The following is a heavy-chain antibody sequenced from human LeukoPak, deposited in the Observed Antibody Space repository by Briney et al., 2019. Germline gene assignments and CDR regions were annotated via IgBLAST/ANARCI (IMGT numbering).Heavy chain of an antibody. CDR2: IYTSGST. CDR1: GDSISSSY. CDR3: ARDLITWAAAGPTGNWFDP. J-gene: IGHJ5*02. V-gene: IGHV4-4*07. Sequence: SETLSLTCTVSGDSISSSYWSWIRQSAGKGLEYIGRIYTSGSTNYNPSLKSRVTISVDTSKNQFSLKLSSVTAADTAVYYCARDLITWAAAGPTGNWFDPWGQGTLVTVSS. D-gene: IGHD6-13*01.